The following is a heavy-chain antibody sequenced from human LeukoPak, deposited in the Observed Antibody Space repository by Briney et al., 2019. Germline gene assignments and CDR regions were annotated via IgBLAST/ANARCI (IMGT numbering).Heavy chain of an antibody. CDR3: TRQSENYSLDY. CDR2: IWHDGSDK. Sequence: LPGGSLRLSCAASGFTFSSYGMPWVRQAPGKGLEWVAIIWHDGSDKYYADSVKGRFTISRDNSKNTLYLQMNSLRAEDTAVYFCTRQSENYSLDYWGQGTLVTVSS. CDR1: GFTFSSYG. J-gene: IGHJ4*02. V-gene: IGHV3-33*01. D-gene: IGHD2-21*01.